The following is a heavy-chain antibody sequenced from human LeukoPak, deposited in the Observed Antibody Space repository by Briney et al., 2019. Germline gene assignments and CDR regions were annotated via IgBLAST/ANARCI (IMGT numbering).Heavy chain of an antibody. CDR1: GFTFSSYA. CDR3: AKALYDYVWGSYFND. Sequence: PGGSLRLSCAASGFTFSSYAMSWVRQAPGKGLEWVSAISGSGGSTYYADSVKGRFTISRDNSKNTLYLQMNSLRAEDTAVYYCAKALYDYVWGSYFNDWGQGTLVTVSS. J-gene: IGHJ4*02. CDR2: ISGSGGST. V-gene: IGHV3-23*01. D-gene: IGHD3-16*01.